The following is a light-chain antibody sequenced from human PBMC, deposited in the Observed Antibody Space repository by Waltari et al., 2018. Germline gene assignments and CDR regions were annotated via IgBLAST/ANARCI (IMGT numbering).Light chain of an antibody. J-gene: IGKJ4*01. CDR3: QQRRTWPVT. V-gene: IGKV3-11*01. CDR1: QSFHNY. Sequence: DIVLTQSPAPLSLSPGETATPSCRASQSFHNYLAWYQQKPGQAPRLLIYDTSNRATGISARFSGSGFGTDFTLTISSLEPEDFAVYYCQQRRTWPVTFGEGTKVEIK. CDR2: DTS.